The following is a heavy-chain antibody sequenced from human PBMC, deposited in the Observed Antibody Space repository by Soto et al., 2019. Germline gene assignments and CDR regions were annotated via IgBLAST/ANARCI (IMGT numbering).Heavy chain of an antibody. CDR1: GCSISSSSYY. Sequence: PSETLSLTCTFSGCSISSSSYYWGWIRQPPGKGLEWIGSIYYSGSTYYNPSPKSRVTISVDTSKNQFSLKLSSVTAADTAVYYCARLRGYYFDYWGQGTLVTVSS. CDR3: ARLRGYYFDY. J-gene: IGHJ4*02. V-gene: IGHV4-39*01. D-gene: IGHD3-16*01. CDR2: IYYSGST.